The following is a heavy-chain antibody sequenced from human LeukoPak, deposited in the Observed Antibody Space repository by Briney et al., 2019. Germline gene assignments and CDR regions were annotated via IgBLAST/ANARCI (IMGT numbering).Heavy chain of an antibody. V-gene: IGHV4-39*02. D-gene: IGHD2-2*01. CDR3: ARDSGRSSTRRSSVYYYYMDV. CDR1: GGSISSSSYY. Sequence: SETLSLTCTVSGGSISSSSYYWGWIRQPPGKGLEWIGSIYYSGSTYYNPSLKSRVTISVDTSKNQFSLKLSSVTAADTAVYYCARDSGRSSTRRSSVYYYYMDVWGKGTTVTVSS. CDR2: IYYSGST. J-gene: IGHJ6*03.